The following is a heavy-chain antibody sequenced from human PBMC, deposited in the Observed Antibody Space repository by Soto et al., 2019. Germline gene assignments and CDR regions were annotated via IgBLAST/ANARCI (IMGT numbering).Heavy chain of an antibody. V-gene: IGHV3-33*01. J-gene: IGHJ4*02. D-gene: IGHD3-22*01. CDR3: ARAPFTIYDTSGYYDY. CDR2: IWYDGSKK. CDR1: GFTFSSSG. Sequence: GGSLRLSCAASGFTFSSSGMHWVRQAPGKGLEWVAIIWYDGSKKYYADSVKGLFTISRDNSKNTVCLQMNSLRAEDTAVYYCARAPFTIYDTSGYYDYWGQGTLVTVSS.